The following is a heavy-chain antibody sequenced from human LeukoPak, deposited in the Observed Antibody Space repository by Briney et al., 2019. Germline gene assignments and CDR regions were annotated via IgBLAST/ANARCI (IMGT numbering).Heavy chain of an antibody. CDR2: IYYSGTN. J-gene: IGHJ1*01. CDR1: GGSISSYY. Sequence: SSETLSLTCAVSGGSISSYYWSWIRQPPGKGLEWIGYIYYSGTNNYNPSPKSGVTISVDTSKNQFSLKLSSVTAADTAVYYCAREDYCSGGSCYSGYFQHWGQGTLVTVSS. CDR3: AREDYCSGGSCYSGYFQH. V-gene: IGHV4-59*01. D-gene: IGHD2-15*01.